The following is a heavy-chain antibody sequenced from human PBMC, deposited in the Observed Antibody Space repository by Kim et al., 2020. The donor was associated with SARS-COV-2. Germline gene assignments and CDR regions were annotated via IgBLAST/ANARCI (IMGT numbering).Heavy chain of an antibody. V-gene: IGHV3-30*18. D-gene: IGHD3-22*01. CDR3: AKDLGTMKTMDV. Sequence: GGSLRLSCAASGFTFSLYGMHWVRQAPGKGLEWVSSISYDGNFGHYEDSVRGRFTISKHNSKSTMYLQMSRLTRDDTAVYYCAKDLGTMKTMDVWGQGTTVTVSS. CDR2: ISYDGNFG. J-gene: IGHJ6*02. CDR1: GFTFSLYG.